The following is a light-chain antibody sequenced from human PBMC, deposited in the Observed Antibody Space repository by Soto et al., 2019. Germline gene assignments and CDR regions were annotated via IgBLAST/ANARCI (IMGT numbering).Light chain of an antibody. CDR2: DAS. CDR3: QQYGRSPYT. V-gene: IGKV3-20*01. Sequence: EIVLTQSPGALSLSPGERATLSFSASQTASSSHLAWYQQKPGQAPRLLIYDASSRATGISDRFSGSGSGTDFTLTISRLESEDFAVYYCQQYGRSPYTFGQGTKVDIK. CDR1: QTASSSH. J-gene: IGKJ2*01.